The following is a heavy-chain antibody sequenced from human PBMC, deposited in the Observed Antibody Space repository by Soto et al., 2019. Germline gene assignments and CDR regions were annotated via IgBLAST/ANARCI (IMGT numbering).Heavy chain of an antibody. CDR2: INAGGGYT. D-gene: IGHD2-15*01. CDR3: ARDCSGGSCYSGYGMDV. Sequence: ASVKVSCKASGYSFTNYYMHWVRQAPGQGLEWMGTINAGGGYTNYAQRFQGRVTITRDTSTSTAYMELSSLRSEDTAVYYCARDCSGGSCYSGYGMDVWGQGTTVTVSS. CDR1: GYSFTNYY. V-gene: IGHV1-46*01. J-gene: IGHJ6*02.